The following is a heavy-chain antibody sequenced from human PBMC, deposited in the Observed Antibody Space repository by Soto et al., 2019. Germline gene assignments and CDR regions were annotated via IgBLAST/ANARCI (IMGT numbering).Heavy chain of an antibody. CDR2: ISYESSK. V-gene: IGHV3-30*03. J-gene: IGHJ4*02. CDR1: GFTFSSFG. CDR3: ARSAYHFPFFED. Sequence: PGGSLRLSCAASGFTFSSFGFHWVRQAPGKGLEWVAVISYESSKLFADSVKGRFTISRDTSQNTVYLQINSLTAEDTAVYYCARSAYHFPFFEDWGQGTRVTVAS. D-gene: IGHD3-3*01.